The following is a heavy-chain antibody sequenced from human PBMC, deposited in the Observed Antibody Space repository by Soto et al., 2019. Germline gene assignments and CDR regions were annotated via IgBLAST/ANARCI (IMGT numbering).Heavy chain of an antibody. CDR2: IYWDDDK. D-gene: IGHD3-9*01. V-gene: IGHV2-5*02. J-gene: IGHJ4*02. Sequence: QITLKESGPTLVKPTQTLTLTCTFSGFSLSTSGVGVGWIRQPPGKALECLALIYWDDDKRYSPSLKSRLTITKDTSKNQVVLTMTNMDPVDTATYYCAHKPLYYDILTGYFFFDYWGQGTLVTVSS. CDR1: GFSLSTSGVG. CDR3: AHKPLYYDILTGYFFFDY.